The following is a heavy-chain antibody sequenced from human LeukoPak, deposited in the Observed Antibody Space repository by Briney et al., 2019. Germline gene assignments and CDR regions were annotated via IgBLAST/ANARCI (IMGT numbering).Heavy chain of an antibody. CDR1: GGSISSGGYY. D-gene: IGHD6-19*01. CDR3: AREYSSGWYYFGY. V-gene: IGHV4-31*03. Sequence: SETLSLTCTVSGGSISSGGYYWSWIRQHPGKGLEWIGYIYYSGSTHYNPSLKSRVTISVDTSKNQFSLKLSSVTAADTAVYYCAREYSSGWYYFGYWGQGTLVTVSS. J-gene: IGHJ4*02. CDR2: IYYSGST.